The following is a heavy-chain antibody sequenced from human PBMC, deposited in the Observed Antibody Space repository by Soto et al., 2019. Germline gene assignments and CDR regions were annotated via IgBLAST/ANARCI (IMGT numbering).Heavy chain of an antibody. V-gene: IGHV4-31*03. Sequence: SETLSLTCTVSGGSISSGGYYWSWIRQHPGKGLEWIGYIYYSGSTYYNPSLKSRVTISVDTSKNQFSLKLSSVTAADTAVYYCARDSMSYYGSGSYPYNWFDPWGQGTPVTVSS. CDR2: IYYSGST. CDR1: GGSISSGGYY. J-gene: IGHJ5*02. D-gene: IGHD3-10*01. CDR3: ARDSMSYYGSGSYPYNWFDP.